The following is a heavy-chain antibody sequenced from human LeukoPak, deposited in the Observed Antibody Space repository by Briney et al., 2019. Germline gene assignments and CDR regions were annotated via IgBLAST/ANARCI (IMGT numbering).Heavy chain of an antibody. CDR1: GGSFSGYY. CDR3: ARGRGYCTNGVCYSFNY. V-gene: IGHV4-34*01. Sequence: PWATLSLTCAVYGGSFSGYYWSWIRQPPGKGLEWIGEINHSGSTNYNPSLKSRVTISVDTSKNQFSLKLSSVTAADTAVYYCARGRGYCTNGVCYSFNYWGQGTLVTVSS. CDR2: INHSGST. D-gene: IGHD2-8*01. J-gene: IGHJ4*02.